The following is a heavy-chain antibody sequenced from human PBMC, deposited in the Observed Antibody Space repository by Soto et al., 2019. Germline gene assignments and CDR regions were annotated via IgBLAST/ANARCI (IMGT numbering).Heavy chain of an antibody. CDR3: ARQRTTVVTQAYFDH. J-gene: IGHJ4*02. D-gene: IGHD2-21*02. CDR1: GESISSSSYY. V-gene: IGHV4-39*01. Sequence: SETLSLTCIVSGESISSSSYYWGWIRQPPGKGLEWIGSIYYSGRTYYNPSFKSRVTICIDTSKNQFSLKLSSVTATDTAVYSCARQRTTVVTQAYFDHWGQGALVTVSS. CDR2: IYYSGRT.